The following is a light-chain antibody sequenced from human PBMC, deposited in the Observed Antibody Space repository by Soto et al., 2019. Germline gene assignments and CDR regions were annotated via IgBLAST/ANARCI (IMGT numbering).Light chain of an antibody. CDR1: QSVSSSY. V-gene: IGKV3-20*01. CDR3: QQYGSSPRT. J-gene: IGKJ1*01. CDR2: GAS. Sequence: IVLTPSPFTLSLFSDGIATLSCSARQSVSSSYLAWYQQKPGQAPRLLIYGASTRAAGIPDRFSGSGSGRDFTLTISRLEPEDFAVYYCQQYGSSPRTFGQGTKVDTK.